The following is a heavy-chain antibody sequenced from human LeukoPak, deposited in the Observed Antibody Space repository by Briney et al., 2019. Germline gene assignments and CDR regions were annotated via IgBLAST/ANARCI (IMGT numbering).Heavy chain of an antibody. J-gene: IGHJ4*02. V-gene: IGHV3-30*02. CDR2: IRYDGSNK. CDR1: GFTFSSYG. Sequence: PGGSLRLSCAASGFTFSSYGMHWVRQAPGKGLEWVAFIRYDGSNKYYADSVKGRFTISRDNSKNTLYLQMNSLRAEDTAVYYCAKVGPQQLAPYDYWGQGTLVTVSS. D-gene: IGHD6-13*01. CDR3: AKVGPQQLAPYDY.